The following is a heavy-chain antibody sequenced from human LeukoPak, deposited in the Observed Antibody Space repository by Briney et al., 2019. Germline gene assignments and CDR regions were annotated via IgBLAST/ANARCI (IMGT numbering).Heavy chain of an antibody. Sequence: SETLSLTCTVSGGSVISSSFYWAWIRRPPGKGLEWIGSFHYSGTNYYNPSLKSRVTIFADTSKNQFSLKVSSVTAADTAVYYCARFCGDACYPPHFDYGAKGTLVTVS. CDR2: FHYSGTN. CDR1: GGSVISSSFY. CDR3: ARFCGDACYPPHFDY. J-gene: IGHJ4*02. D-gene: IGHD2-21*02. V-gene: IGHV4-39*01.